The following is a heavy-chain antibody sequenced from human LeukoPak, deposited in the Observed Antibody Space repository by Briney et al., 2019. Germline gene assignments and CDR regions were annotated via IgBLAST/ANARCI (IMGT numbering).Heavy chain of an antibody. D-gene: IGHD5-18*01. CDR3: ARDSRGYSYGYVPYNYYYGMDV. J-gene: IGHJ6*02. Sequence: SETLSLTCTVSGGSISSYYWSWIRQPPGKGLEWIGYIYYSGSTNYNPSLKSRVTISVDTSKNQFSPKLSSVTAADTAVYYCARDSRGYSYGYVPYNYYYGMDVWGQGTTVTVSS. CDR1: GGSISSYY. V-gene: IGHV4-59*01. CDR2: IYYSGST.